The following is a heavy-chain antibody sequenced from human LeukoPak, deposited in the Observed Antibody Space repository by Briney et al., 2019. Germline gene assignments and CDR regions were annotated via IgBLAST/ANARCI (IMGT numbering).Heavy chain of an antibody. D-gene: IGHD3-16*02. V-gene: IGHV3-48*04. J-gene: IGHJ4*02. CDR3: ASRRLRLGELSLYFEY. Sequence: GGSLRLSCAASGFTFSSYAMSWVRQAPGKGLEWVSYISSTSSTIYYAEFVKGRFTISRDNAKSSLFLQMNSLRAEDTAVYYCASRRLRLGELSLYFEYWGQGSLVTVSS. CDR2: ISSTSSTI. CDR1: GFTFSSYA.